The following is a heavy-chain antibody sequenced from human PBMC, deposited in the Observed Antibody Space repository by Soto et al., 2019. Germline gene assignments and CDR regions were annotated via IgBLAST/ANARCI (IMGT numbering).Heavy chain of an antibody. CDR3: ARIPQIAVAGTRFGYFDL. D-gene: IGHD6-19*01. CDR1: GFTFSSYG. Sequence: QVQLVESGGGVVQPGRSLRLSCAASGFTFSSYGMHWVRQAPGKGLEWVAVISYDGSNKYYADSVKGRFTISRDNSKNTLYLQMNSLRAEDTAVYYCARIPQIAVAGTRFGYFDLWGRGTLVTVSS. CDR2: ISYDGSNK. V-gene: IGHV3-30*03. J-gene: IGHJ2*01.